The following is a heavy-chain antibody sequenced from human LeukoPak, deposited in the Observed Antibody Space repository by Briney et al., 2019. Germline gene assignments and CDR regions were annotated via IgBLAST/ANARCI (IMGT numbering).Heavy chain of an antibody. CDR2: IYTSGST. V-gene: IGHV4-61*02. D-gene: IGHD6-13*01. CDR1: GGSISSGSYY. CDR3: AAIAAAGHLNWFDP. J-gene: IGHJ5*02. Sequence: PSETLSLTCTVSGGSISSGSYYWSWIRQPAGKGLEWIGRIYTSGSTNYNPSLKSRVTISVDTSKDQFSLKLSSVTAADTAVYYCAAIAAAGHLNWFDPWGQGTLVTVSS.